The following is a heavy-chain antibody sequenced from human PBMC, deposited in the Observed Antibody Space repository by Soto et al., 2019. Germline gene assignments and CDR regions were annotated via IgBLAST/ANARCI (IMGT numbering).Heavy chain of an antibody. Sequence: SETLSLTCSVSSASLSSSTYYWSWIRQPPGRGPEWIGSIYYSGNTYYKPSLKSRVSISIDTSRNQFSLRLTSVTAADSAMYFCTRTSAWTPPSADWGPGTLVTVSS. J-gene: IGHJ4*02. CDR3: TRTSAWTPPSAD. V-gene: IGHV4-39*07. D-gene: IGHD1-1*01. CDR2: IYYSGNT. CDR1: SASLSSSTYY.